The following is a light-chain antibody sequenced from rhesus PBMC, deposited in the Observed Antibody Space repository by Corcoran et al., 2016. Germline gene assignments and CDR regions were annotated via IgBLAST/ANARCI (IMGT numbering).Light chain of an antibody. J-gene: IGKJ1*01. Sequence: DVVMTQSPLVLPISPGQPASISCRSSQSLVHSYGNTYLSWYPQKPGQPPRLLIYRVSNRSSGVPDRFSGSGAGTYFTLRISRVEAGDVGVYYCMQYTHIPPTFGQGTKVQI. V-gene: IGKV2-64*01. CDR2: RVS. CDR3: MQYTHIPPT. CDR1: QSLVHSYGNTY.